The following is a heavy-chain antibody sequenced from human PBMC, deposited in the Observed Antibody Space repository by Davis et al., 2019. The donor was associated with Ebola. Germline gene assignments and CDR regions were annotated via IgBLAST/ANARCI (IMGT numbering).Heavy chain of an antibody. CDR2: MNPNSGHT. D-gene: IGHD4-17*01. V-gene: IGHV1-8*01. CDR1: GYTFTSYD. Sequence: AASVKVSCKASGYTFTSYDINWVRQATGQGLEWMGWMNPNSGHTGDAQKFQGRVTMTRNTSISTAYMELSSLTSEDTAVYFCARITDYYGDSGYWGQGTLVTVSS. CDR3: ARITDYYGDSGY. J-gene: IGHJ4*02.